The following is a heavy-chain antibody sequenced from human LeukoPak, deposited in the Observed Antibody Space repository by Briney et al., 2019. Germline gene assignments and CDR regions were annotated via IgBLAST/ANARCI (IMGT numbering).Heavy chain of an antibody. D-gene: IGHD2-2*01. CDR2: IYYSGST. CDR3: ARPEQRSIYCSSTSCPGNAFDI. V-gene: IGHV4-39*01. J-gene: IGHJ3*02. Sequence: SETLSLTCTVSGGSISCSSYYWGWIRQPPGKGLEWIGSIYYSGSTYYNPSLKSRVTISVDTSKNQFSLKLSSVTAADTAVYYCARPEQRSIYCSSTSCPGNAFDIWGQGTMVTVS. CDR1: GGSISCSSYY.